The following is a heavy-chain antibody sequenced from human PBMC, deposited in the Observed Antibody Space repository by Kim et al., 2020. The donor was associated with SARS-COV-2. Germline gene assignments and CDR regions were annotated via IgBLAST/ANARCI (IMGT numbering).Heavy chain of an antibody. CDR2: TP. Sequence: TPTYTPSLKSRVTLSVGTSKNQFSLKLSSMTAADTAMYYCARETRDWYFDLWGRGTLVTVSS. CDR3: ARETRDWYFDL. J-gene: IGHJ2*01. V-gene: IGHV4-34*01.